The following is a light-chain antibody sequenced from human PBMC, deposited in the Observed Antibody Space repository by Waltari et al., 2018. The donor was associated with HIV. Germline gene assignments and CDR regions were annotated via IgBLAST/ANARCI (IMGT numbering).Light chain of an antibody. V-gene: IGKV1-5*03. J-gene: IGKJ1*01. CDR1: QRISNW. CDR3: QQYNNYWT. CDR2: KAS. Sequence: DIQMTQSPSTLSASVGDRVTITCRASQRISNWLAWYQQKPGKAPKLLIYKASSLESGVPSRFSGSGSGTEFTLTISSLQPDDFATYYCQQYNNYWTFGQGTKVEIK.